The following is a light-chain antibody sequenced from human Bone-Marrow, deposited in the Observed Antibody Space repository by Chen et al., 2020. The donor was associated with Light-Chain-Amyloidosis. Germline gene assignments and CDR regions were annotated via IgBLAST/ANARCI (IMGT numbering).Light chain of an antibody. CDR1: NIGSTS. CDR3: QVWDRSSDRPV. CDR2: DDS. J-gene: IGLJ3*02. Sequence: SYVLTQPSSVSVAPGQTATIACGGNNIGSTSVHWYQQTPGQAPLLVVYDDSDRPSGIPERLSGDNSGNTATLTISRVEAGDEADYDCQVWDRSSDRPVFGGGTKLTVL. V-gene: IGLV3-21*02.